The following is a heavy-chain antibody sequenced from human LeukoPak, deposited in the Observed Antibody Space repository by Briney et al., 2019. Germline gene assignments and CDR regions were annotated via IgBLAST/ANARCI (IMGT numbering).Heavy chain of an antibody. CDR3: ARVYDSSSCLDY. CDR1: GYTFTSYD. J-gene: IGHJ4*02. CDR2: MNPNSGNT. D-gene: IGHD6-13*01. V-gene: IGHV1-8*01. Sequence: ASVKVSCKASGYTFTSYDINWVRQATGQGLVWMGWMNPNSGNTGYAQKFQGRVTITRNTSISTAYMELSSLRSEDTAVYYCARVYDSSSCLDYWGQGTLVTVSS.